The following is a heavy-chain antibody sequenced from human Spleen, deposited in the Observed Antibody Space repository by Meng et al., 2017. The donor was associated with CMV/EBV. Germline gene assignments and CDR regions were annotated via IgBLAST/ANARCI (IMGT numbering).Heavy chain of an antibody. J-gene: IGHJ6*02. Sequence: SETLSLTCTVSGASVTSNTHYWGWIRQPPGKGLEWIGYIHYSENTNYNPSLKNRATFSLDTSKNQFSLKLRSVTAADTAMYHCARGLIVPANNKLYYFGLDVWGQGTSVTVSS. D-gene: IGHD2-2*01. CDR3: ARGLIVPANNKLYYFGLDV. V-gene: IGHV4-61*01. CDR1: GASVTSNTHY. CDR2: IHYSENT.